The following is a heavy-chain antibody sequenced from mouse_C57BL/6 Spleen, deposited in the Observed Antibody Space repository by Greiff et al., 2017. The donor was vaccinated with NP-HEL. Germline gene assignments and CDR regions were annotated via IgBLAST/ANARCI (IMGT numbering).Heavy chain of an antibody. Sequence: VMLVESGPGLVAPSQCLSITCTVSGFSFTSYGVHWVRQPPGKGLEWLVVIWSDGSTTYNSALKSRLSISKDNSKGQVFLKMNSLQTDDTAMYYCARHGGYGSSYGWYFDVWGTGTTVTVSS. D-gene: IGHD1-1*01. CDR2: IWSDGST. J-gene: IGHJ1*03. V-gene: IGHV2-6-1*01. CDR1: GFSFTSYG. CDR3: ARHGGYGSSYGWYFDV.